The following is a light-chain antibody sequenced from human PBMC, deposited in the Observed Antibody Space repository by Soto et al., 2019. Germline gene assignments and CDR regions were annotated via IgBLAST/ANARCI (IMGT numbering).Light chain of an antibody. J-gene: IGLJ3*02. CDR3: LPYTRTNTRV. Sequence: QSALTQPASVSGPPGQSITISCTGSSSDVGGYDYVSWYQQHPGKAPKLIIYEVSNRPSGLSNRFSGSKSGNTASLTISGLLAEDEADYYCLPYTRTNTRVCGGGTKVTVL. CDR2: EVS. V-gene: IGLV2-14*01. CDR1: SSDVGGYDY.